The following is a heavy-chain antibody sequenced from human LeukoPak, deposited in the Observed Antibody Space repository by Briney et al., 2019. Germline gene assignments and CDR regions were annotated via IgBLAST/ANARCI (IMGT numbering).Heavy chain of an antibody. CDR3: ARRLRTYDYVWGSYRSGAFDI. D-gene: IGHD3-16*02. CDR2: ISSSSSYI. Sequence: GGSLRLSCAASGFTFSSYSMNWVRQAPGKGLEWVSSISSSSSYIYYADSVKGRFTISRDNAKNSLYLQMNSPRAEDTAVYYCARRLRTYDYVWGSYRSGAFDIWGQGTMVTVSS. J-gene: IGHJ3*02. V-gene: IGHV3-21*01. CDR1: GFTFSSYS.